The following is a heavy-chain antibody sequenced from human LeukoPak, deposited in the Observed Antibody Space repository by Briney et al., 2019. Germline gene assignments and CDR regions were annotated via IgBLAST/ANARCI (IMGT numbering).Heavy chain of an antibody. CDR2: ISGGGGDR. Sequence: GGSLRLSCAASGFIFRNYAMRWVREAPGEGLEWVSAISGGGGDRFYADSVKGRFTISRDNSKNTLYLQMSSLRVEDTAVYYCGKAEAGTYYFDYWGQGTLVTVSS. J-gene: IGHJ4*02. CDR3: GKAEAGTYYFDY. CDR1: GFIFRNYA. V-gene: IGHV3-23*01. D-gene: IGHD6-19*01.